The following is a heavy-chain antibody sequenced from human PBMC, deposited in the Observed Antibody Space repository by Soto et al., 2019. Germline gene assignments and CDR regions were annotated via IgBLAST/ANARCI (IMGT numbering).Heavy chain of an antibody. CDR2: IYYSGST. CDR3: ARLPSIYYDNSGYYS. J-gene: IGHJ4*02. D-gene: IGHD3-22*01. CDR1: GDSVGSSSYY. V-gene: IGHV4-61*01. Sequence: SETLSLTCTVSGDSVGSSSYYWSWLRQPPGKGLEWIGYIYYSGSTNYNPSLKSRATISVDTSKNQFSLTLTSVTPADTAVYYCARLPSIYYDNSGYYSWGQGTLVTVSS.